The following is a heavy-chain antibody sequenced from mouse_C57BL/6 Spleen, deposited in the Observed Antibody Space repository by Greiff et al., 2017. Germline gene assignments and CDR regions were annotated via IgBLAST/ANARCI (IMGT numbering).Heavy chain of an antibody. CDR1: GYTFTSYW. D-gene: IGHD2-4*01. J-gene: IGHJ4*01. CDR3: AREEIYYDYHYAMDY. V-gene: IGHV1-53*01. CDR2: INPSNGGT. Sequence: VQLQQPGTELVKPGASVKLSCKASGYTFTSYWMHWVKQRPGQGLEWIGNINPSNGGTNYNEKFKSKATLTVDKSSSTAYMQLSSLTSEDSAVYYCAREEIYYDYHYAMDYWGQGTSVTVSS.